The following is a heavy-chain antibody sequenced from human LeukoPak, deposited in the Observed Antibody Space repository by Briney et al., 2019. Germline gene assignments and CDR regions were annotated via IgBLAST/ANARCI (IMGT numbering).Heavy chain of an antibody. CDR3: ARGTKDYDFWSGYYYGMDV. J-gene: IGHJ6*02. Sequence: GGSLRLSCVASGFTFSDYAMHWVRQAPGKGLEWVAVIYYDGSKKYYADSVEGRFTISRDNAKNSLYLQMNSPRAEDTAVYYCARGTKDYDFWSGYYYGMDVWGQGTTVTVSS. V-gene: IGHV3-30-3*01. CDR2: IYYDGSKK. CDR1: GFTFSDYA. D-gene: IGHD3-3*01.